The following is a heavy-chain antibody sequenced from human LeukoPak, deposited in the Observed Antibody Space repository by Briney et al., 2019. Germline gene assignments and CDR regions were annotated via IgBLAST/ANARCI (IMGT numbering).Heavy chain of an antibody. D-gene: IGHD3-22*01. CDR1: GFTISNYG. V-gene: IGHV3-30*02. CDR2: IRSDGSDR. J-gene: IGHJ4*02. CDR3: AKHDSSSDF. Sequence: GGSLRLSCAASGFTISNYGMHWVRQPPGKGLEWVAFIRSDGSDRYYAASVKGRFTVSRDNSKNTLWLQMNSLRAEDTAVYYCAKHDSSSDFWGQGTLVTVSS.